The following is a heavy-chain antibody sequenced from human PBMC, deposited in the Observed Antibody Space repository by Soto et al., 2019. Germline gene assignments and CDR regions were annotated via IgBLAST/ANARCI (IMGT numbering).Heavy chain of an antibody. CDR3: ARGIKDDFWSGYRMHRSHTNWFDP. Sequence: PSETLSLTCAVYGGSFSDYYWSWIRQPPGKGLEWIGEINPTGSTNFNPSLKSRVTISADSSKNQFSLNLSSVTAADTALYYCARGIKDDFWSGYRMHRSHTNWFDPWGQGTLVTVSS. J-gene: IGHJ5*02. V-gene: IGHV4-34*01. CDR1: GGSFSDYY. D-gene: IGHD3-3*01. CDR2: INPTGST.